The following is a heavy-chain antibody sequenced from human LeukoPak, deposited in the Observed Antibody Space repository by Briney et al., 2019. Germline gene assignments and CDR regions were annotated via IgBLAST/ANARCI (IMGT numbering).Heavy chain of an antibody. CDR3: ARDYYGSGSYYKPFDY. CDR2: IIAIFGTA. J-gene: IGHJ4*02. V-gene: IGHV1-69*13. D-gene: IGHD3-10*01. CDR1: GGTFSSYA. Sequence: SVKVSCKASGGTFSSYAISWVRQAPGQELEWMGGIIAIFGTANYAQKFQGRVTITADESTSTAYMELSSLRSEDTAVYYCARDYYGSGSYYKPFDYWGQGTLVTVSS.